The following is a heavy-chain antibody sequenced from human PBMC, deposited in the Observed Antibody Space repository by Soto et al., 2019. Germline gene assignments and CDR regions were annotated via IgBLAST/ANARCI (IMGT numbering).Heavy chain of an antibody. CDR1: GFTFSSYG. J-gene: IGHJ3*02. Sequence: QVQLVASGGGVVQPGRSLRLSCAASGFTFSSYGMHWVRQAPGKGLEWVAVIWYDGSNKYYADSVKGRFTISRDNSKNTLYLQMNSLRAADTAVYYCSRNYDYIWGSYRPSFDAFDIWGRGTMVTVSS. CDR3: SRNYDYIWGSYRPSFDAFDI. CDR2: IWYDGSNK. D-gene: IGHD3-16*02. V-gene: IGHV3-33*01.